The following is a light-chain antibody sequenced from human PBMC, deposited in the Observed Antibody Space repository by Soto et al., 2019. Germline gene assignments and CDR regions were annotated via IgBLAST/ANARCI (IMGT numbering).Light chain of an antibody. J-gene: IGLJ1*01. Sequence: QSALTQPPSASGSPGQSLTISCTGTSSDIGAYNYVSWYQQHPGKAPKLIIYEVTKRPSGVPDRFSASKSGNTASLTVSGLQADDDADYYCTSHGGGNNFYVFGTGTKLTVL. V-gene: IGLV2-8*01. CDR1: SSDIGAYNY. CDR3: TSHGGGNNFYV. CDR2: EVT.